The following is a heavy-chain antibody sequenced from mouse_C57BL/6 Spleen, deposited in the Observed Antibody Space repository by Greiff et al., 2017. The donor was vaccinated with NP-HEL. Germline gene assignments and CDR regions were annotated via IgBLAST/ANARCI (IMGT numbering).Heavy chain of an antibody. CDR3: GRSVISAVVADD. CDR2: IDPNSGGT. J-gene: IGHJ2*01. CDR1: GYTFTSYW. D-gene: IGHD1-1*01. V-gene: IGHV1-72*01. Sequence: QVQLQQPGAELVKPGASVKLSCTASGYTFTSYWMHWVKQRPGRGLEWIGRIDPNSGGTKYNETFKSKATLTVDKPSSTDCMQLSSLTSEDSAVYDCGRSVISAVVADDWGQGTTLTVSS.